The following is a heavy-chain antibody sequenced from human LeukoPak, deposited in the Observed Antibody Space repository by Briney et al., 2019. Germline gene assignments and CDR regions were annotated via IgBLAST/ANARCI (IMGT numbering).Heavy chain of an antibody. CDR1: EFTFSSTW. V-gene: IGHV3-74*01. CDR3: ARSQSSSLIDY. D-gene: IGHD6-13*01. CDR2: IKSDGSST. J-gene: IGHJ4*02. Sequence: PGGSLRLSCAASEFTFSSTWMPWVRQAPGKGLEWVSLIKSDGSSTTYADSVKGRFTISRDNAKNTLYLQMNSPRADDTAVYYCARSQSSSLIDYWGQGTLVTVSS.